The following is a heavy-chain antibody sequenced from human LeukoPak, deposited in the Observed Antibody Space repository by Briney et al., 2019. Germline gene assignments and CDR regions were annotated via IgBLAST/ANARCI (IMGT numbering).Heavy chain of an antibody. CDR1: GFTFSSYA. Sequence: GGSLRLSCVASGFTFSSYAMSWVRQAPGKGLEWVSAISGSGGSTYYADSVKGRFTISRDNSKNTLYLQMNSLRAEDPAVYYCATNYYDFWSGYKDWGQGTLVTVSS. CDR2: ISGSGGST. J-gene: IGHJ4*02. V-gene: IGHV3-23*01. CDR3: ATNYYDFWSGYKD. D-gene: IGHD3-3*01.